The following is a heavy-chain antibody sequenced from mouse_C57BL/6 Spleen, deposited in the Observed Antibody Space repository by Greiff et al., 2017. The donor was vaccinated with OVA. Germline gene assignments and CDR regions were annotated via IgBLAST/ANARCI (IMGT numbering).Heavy chain of an antibody. Sequence: DVMLVESGGGLVKPGGSLKLSCAASGFTFSDYGMHWVRQAPEKGLEWVAYISSGSSTIYYADTVKGRFTISRDNAKNTLFLQMTSLRSEDTAMYYCAGDGYPFDYWGQGTTLTVSS. CDR2: ISSGSSTI. CDR3: AGDGYPFDY. CDR1: GFTFSDYG. V-gene: IGHV5-17*01. J-gene: IGHJ2*01. D-gene: IGHD2-3*01.